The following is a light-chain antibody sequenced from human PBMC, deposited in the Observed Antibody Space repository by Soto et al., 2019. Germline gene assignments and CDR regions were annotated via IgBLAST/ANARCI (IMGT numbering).Light chain of an antibody. Sequence: EMVMTQSPATLSVSPGERATRSCRASQSVGSNLAWYQLKPGQAPRLLIYGASTRATGIPARFSGSGSGTDFTLTISSLQSEDFAIYFCQQYNNWPPDRTFGQGTKVEIK. V-gene: IGKV3-15*01. CDR3: QQYNNWPPDRT. J-gene: IGKJ1*01. CDR2: GAS. CDR1: QSVGSN.